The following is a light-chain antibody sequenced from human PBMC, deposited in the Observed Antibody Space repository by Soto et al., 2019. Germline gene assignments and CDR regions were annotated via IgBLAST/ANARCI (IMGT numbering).Light chain of an antibody. CDR1: QSVRSY. V-gene: IGKV3-11*01. CDR3: QQRSNWPLIN. J-gene: IGKJ4*01. CDR2: DAS. Sequence: EIVLTQSPATLSLSPGERATISCSASQSVRSYLAWYQQKTGQAPRLLIYDASNRATGIPARFSGSGCGTDFTLTISSLEPEDVAIYYCQQRSNWPLINFGGGNKVEIK.